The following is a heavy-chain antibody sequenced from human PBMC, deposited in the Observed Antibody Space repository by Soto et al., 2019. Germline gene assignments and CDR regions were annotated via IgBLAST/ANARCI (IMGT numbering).Heavy chain of an antibody. CDR1: GFTFTSSA. CDR3: AAVSHFPDDAFDI. D-gene: IGHD3-3*02. CDR2: IVVGSGNT. V-gene: IGHV1-58*01. Sequence: QMQLVQSGPEVKKPGTSVKVSCKASGFTFTSSAVQWVRQARGQRLEWIGWIVVGSGNTNYAQKFQERVTITRDMSTSTAYRELSSLRSEDTAVYYCAAVSHFPDDAFDIWGQGTMVTVSS. J-gene: IGHJ3*02.